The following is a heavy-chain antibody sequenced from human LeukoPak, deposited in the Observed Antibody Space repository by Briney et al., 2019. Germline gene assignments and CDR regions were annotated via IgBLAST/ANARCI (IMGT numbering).Heavy chain of an antibody. CDR3: AKDNAPVLAASEGWKDF. CDR2: ISGDGHST. V-gene: IGHV3-43*02. J-gene: IGHJ4*02. CDR1: GFTFDDYA. D-gene: IGHD6-19*01. Sequence: GGSLRLSCAASGFTFDDYAINWVRQAPGKGLEWVSFISGDGHSTYYANSVKGRFTISRDNSRNSMFLQMNSLRPEDTALYFCAKDNAPVLAASEGWKDFSGQGTLVIVSS.